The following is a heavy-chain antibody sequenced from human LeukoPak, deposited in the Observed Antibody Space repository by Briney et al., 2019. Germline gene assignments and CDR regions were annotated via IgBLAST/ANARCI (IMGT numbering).Heavy chain of an antibody. CDR2: INHSGST. Sequence: SETLSLTCAVYGGSFSGYYWCWIRQPPGKGLEWIGEINHSGSTNYNPSLKSRVTISVDTSKNQFSLKLSSVTAADTAVYYCASVYDSSGYYPFWGQGTLVTVSS. V-gene: IGHV4-34*01. CDR3: ASVYDSSGYYPF. CDR1: GGSFSGYY. D-gene: IGHD3-22*01. J-gene: IGHJ4*02.